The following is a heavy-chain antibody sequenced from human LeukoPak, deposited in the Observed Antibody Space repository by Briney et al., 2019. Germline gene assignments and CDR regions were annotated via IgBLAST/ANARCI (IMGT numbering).Heavy chain of an antibody. CDR2: NYDSGTT. Sequence: SETLSLTCKVSGGSISSYYWSWIRQPPGKGLEWIGFNYDSGTTNYNPSLKSRVTISVDTSKNQFSLKLSSVTAADTAVYYCARDGSSSWYYSDYWGQGTLVTVSS. CDR1: GGSISSYY. J-gene: IGHJ4*02. CDR3: ARDGSSSWYYSDY. V-gene: IGHV4-59*01. D-gene: IGHD6-13*01.